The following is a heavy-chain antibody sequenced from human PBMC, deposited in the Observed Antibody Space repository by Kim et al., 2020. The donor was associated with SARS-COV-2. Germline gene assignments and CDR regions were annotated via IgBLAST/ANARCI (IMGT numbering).Heavy chain of an antibody. D-gene: IGHD3-22*01. CDR1: GFTFDDYA. CDR2: ISWNSGSI. J-gene: IGHJ6*02. Sequence: GGSLRLSCAASGFTFDDYAMHWVRQAPGKGLEWVSGISWNSGSIGYADSVKGRFTISRDNAKNSLYLQMNSLRAEDTALYYCAKDQGGYYYDSSGYFGYYGMDVWGQGTTVTVSS. V-gene: IGHV3-9*01. CDR3: AKDQGGYYYDSSGYFGYYGMDV.